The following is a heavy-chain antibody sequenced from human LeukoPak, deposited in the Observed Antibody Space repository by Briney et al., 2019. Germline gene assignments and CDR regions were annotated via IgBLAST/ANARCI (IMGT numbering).Heavy chain of an antibody. J-gene: IGHJ4*02. CDR2: ISSSSSYI. CDR3: ARDQSIAAAGWFY. CDR1: GFTFSSYS. Sequence: GGSLRLSCAASGFTFSSYSMNWVRQAPGKGLEWVSSISSSSSYIYYADSVKGRFTISRDNAKNSLYLQMNSLRAEDTAVYYCARDQSIAAAGWFYWGQGTLVTVSS. D-gene: IGHD6-13*01. V-gene: IGHV3-21*01.